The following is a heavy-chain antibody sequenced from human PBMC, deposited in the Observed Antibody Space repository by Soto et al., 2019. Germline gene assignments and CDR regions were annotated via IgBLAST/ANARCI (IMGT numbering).Heavy chain of an antibody. CDR1: GFTFSNYW. CDR2: INNDGSGT. D-gene: IGHD5-18*01. CDR3: GAGQSGYSYVRD. V-gene: IGHV3-74*01. Sequence: EVQLVESGGGLVQPGGSLRLSCAASGFTFSNYWMHWVRQAPGEGLVWVSRINNDGSGTSYADSVKGRFTMSRDNARNTLFLQMNSLRAEDTAVYYCGAGQSGYSYVRDWGPGARVTVSS. J-gene: IGHJ4*02.